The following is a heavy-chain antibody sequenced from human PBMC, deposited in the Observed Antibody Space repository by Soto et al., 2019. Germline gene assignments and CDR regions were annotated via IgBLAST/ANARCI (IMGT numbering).Heavy chain of an antibody. V-gene: IGHV1-18*01. CDR3: ARDHGFSGYGYYYMDV. J-gene: IGHJ6*03. CDR1: GYTFTNYG. D-gene: IGHD5-12*01. Sequence: GASVKVSCKASGYTFTNYGISWVRQAPGQGLEWMGWISGYNGNTNYAQKLQGRVTMTTDTSTSTAYMELGSLRSDDTAVYYCARDHGFSGYGYYYMDVWGKGTTVTVS. CDR2: ISGYNGNT.